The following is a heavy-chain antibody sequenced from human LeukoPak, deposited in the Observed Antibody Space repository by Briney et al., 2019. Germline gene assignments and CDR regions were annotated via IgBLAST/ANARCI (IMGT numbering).Heavy chain of an antibody. J-gene: IGHJ4*02. D-gene: IGHD3-10*01. CDR2: ISYDGSNK. V-gene: IGHV3-30-3*01. Sequence: GGSLRLSCAASGFTFSSYAMHWVRQAPGKGLEWVAVISYDGSNKYYADSVKGRFTISRDNAKNSLYLQMNSLRDEDTAVYYCARDSRGFTDYWGQGTLVTVSS. CDR1: GFTFSSYA. CDR3: ARDSRGFTDY.